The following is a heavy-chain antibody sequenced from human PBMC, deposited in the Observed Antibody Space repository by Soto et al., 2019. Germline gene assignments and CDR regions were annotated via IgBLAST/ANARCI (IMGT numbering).Heavy chain of an antibody. Sequence: QVQLVESGGGVVQPGGSLRLSCAASGFSFSNYGMHWVRQAPGKGLEWVALIYYDGSNRYYADSVKGRFTISRDNSKNTLYMQMNSLRAEDTAVYYCARLRGTYGDYFPCYWGQGTLVTVSS. CDR3: ARLRGTYGDYFPCY. CDR1: GFSFSNYG. D-gene: IGHD4-17*01. V-gene: IGHV3-33*01. CDR2: IYYDGSNR. J-gene: IGHJ4*02.